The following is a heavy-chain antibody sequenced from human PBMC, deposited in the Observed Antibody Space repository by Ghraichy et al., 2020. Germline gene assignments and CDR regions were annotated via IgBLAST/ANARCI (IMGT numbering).Heavy chain of an antibody. Sequence: GGSLRLSCAASGFTFSSYSMNWVRQAPGKGLEWLSSVSGAGGPTYYADSVKGRFTVSRDDSKNTLFLQMDSLRAEDTAVYYCVKDHAVAGFGYWGQGTLVTVSS. J-gene: IGHJ4*02. CDR1: GFTFSSYS. D-gene: IGHD6-19*01. V-gene: IGHV3-23*01. CDR2: VSGAGGPT. CDR3: VKDHAVAGFGY.